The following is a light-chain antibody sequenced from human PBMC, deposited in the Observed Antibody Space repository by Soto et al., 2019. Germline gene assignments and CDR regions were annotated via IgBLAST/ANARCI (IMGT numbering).Light chain of an antibody. V-gene: IGLV2-14*01. CDR1: SSDVGGYNY. J-gene: IGLJ1*01. Sequence: QSALTQPASVSGSPGQSITISCTGTSSDVGGYNYASWYQQHPGKAPKLMIYDVSNRPSGVSNRFSGSKSGNTASLTISGLHAEDEADYYCSSYTSSSTLLYVFGTGTKLTVL. CDR3: SSYTSSSTLLYV. CDR2: DVS.